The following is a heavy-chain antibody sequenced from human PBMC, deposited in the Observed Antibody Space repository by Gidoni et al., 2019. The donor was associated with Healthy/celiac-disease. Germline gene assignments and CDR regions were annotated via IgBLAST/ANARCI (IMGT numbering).Heavy chain of an antibody. CDR1: GFPFSSYA. CDR2: ISYDGSNK. V-gene: IGHV3-30-3*01. CDR3: ARVQSYYYYYMDV. Sequence: QVQLVESGGGVVQPGRSLRLSCAASGFPFSSYAMHWVRQAPGKGLEWVAVISYDGSNKYYADSVKGRFTISRDNSKNTLYLQMNSLRAEDTAVYYCARVQSYYYYYMDVWGKGTTVTVSS. J-gene: IGHJ6*03.